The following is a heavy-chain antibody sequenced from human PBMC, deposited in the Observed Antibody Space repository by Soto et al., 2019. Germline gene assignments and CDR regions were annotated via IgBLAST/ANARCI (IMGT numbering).Heavy chain of an antibody. D-gene: IGHD6-6*01. Sequence: VQLVQSGAEVKKPGASVKISCDASGYTFVKYGSSWIRQRPGQGLEWMGWINPYSGNTNYTESLQGRVTMTTDTSTNTAYMELRSLRSDDSAIYYCARGGAAPDKWGQGTLVTVSS. CDR1: GYTFVKYG. CDR2: INPYSGNT. V-gene: IGHV1-18*01. CDR3: ARGGAAPDK. J-gene: IGHJ4*02.